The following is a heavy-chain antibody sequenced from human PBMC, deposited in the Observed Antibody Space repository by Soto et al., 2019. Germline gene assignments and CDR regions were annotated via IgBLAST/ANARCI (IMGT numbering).Heavy chain of an antibody. Sequence: QVQLVQSGAEVKKPGSSVKVSCEASGGTFSSYTINWVRQAPGEGLEWMGRIIHILGIANYAQKFQGRVTITADKSTSTAYMEMSSLRSEDTAVYYCARRNDGMDVWGQGTTVTVSS. J-gene: IGHJ6*02. CDR3: ARRNDGMDV. CDR1: GGTFSSYT. D-gene: IGHD1-1*01. V-gene: IGHV1-69*02. CDR2: IIHILGIA.